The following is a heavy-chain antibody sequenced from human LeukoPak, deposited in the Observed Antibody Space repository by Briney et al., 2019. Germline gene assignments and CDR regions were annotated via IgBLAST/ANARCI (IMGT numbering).Heavy chain of an antibody. Sequence: PGGSLRLSCAASGFTFSSYSMNWVRQAPGKGLEWVSAISGSGGSTYYADSVKGRFTISRDNSKNTLYLQMNSLRAEDTAVYYCARKEVVPPLYYYYMDVWGKGTTVTISS. CDR2: ISGSGGST. D-gene: IGHD2-2*01. V-gene: IGHV3-23*01. CDR3: ARKEVVPPLYYYYMDV. J-gene: IGHJ6*03. CDR1: GFTFSSYS.